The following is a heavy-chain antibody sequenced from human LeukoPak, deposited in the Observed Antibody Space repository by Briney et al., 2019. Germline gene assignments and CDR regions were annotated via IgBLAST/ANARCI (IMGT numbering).Heavy chain of an antibody. CDR1: GFTFRNYV. D-gene: IGHD3-10*01. Sequence: GGSLRLSCAASGFTFRNYVIHWVRQAPGKGPEWVAVTSSDLNVKLYADSVKGRFTISRDNSRSTLYLQMNSLRPEDTAIYYCAREGYYGSGSPPSLYFDYWGQGTLVTVSS. CDR2: TSSDLNVK. J-gene: IGHJ4*02. V-gene: IGHV3-30-3*01. CDR3: AREGYYGSGSPPSLYFDY.